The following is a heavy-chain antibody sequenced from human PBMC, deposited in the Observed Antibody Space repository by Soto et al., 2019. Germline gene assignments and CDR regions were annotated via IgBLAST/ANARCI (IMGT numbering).Heavy chain of an antibody. J-gene: IGHJ6*02. CDR2: ISTYNGDT. V-gene: IGHV1-18*01. D-gene: IGHD2-2*01. CDR3: AREGVAPYDYYGMDV. Sequence: QVQLVQSGAEVKKPGASVKVSCKASGYTFTRSGISWVRQAPGQGLEWMGWISTYNGDTNYAQTFQGRVTMTTDTSTSTVHMEVRSLRSDDTAVYYCAREGVAPYDYYGMDVGGQGTPVTVSS. CDR1: GYTFTRSG.